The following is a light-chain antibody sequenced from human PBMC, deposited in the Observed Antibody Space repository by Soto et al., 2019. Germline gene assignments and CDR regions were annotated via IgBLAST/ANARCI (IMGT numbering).Light chain of an antibody. CDR1: QSVTTNY. CDR2: GAS. CDR3: QQYGNSPQT. J-gene: IGKJ1*01. V-gene: IGKV3-20*01. Sequence: EIVLTQSPGTLSLSPGERATLSCRASQSVTTNYLAWYQHKPGQAPRLLIHGASSRATGIPDRFSGSGSGTDFTLTISRLEPEDFAVYFCQQYGNSPQTFGQGTKVAIK.